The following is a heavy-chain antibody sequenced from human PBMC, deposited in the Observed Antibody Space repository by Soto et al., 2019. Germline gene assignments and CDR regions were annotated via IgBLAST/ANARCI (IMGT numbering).Heavy chain of an antibody. CDR3: ARGTRGHSGYDPNLYFDY. Sequence: PSETLSLTCVVYGGSFSGYYWSWIRQPPGKGLEWIGEINHSGSTNYNPSLKSRVTISVDTSKNQFSLKLSSVTAADTAVYYCARGTRGHSGYDPNLYFDYWGQGTLVTVSS. CDR1: GGSFSGYY. V-gene: IGHV4-34*01. CDR2: INHSGST. D-gene: IGHD5-12*01. J-gene: IGHJ4*02.